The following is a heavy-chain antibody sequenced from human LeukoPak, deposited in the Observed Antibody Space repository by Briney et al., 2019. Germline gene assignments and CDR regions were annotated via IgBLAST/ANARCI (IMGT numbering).Heavy chain of an antibody. D-gene: IGHD1-1*01. J-gene: IGHJ5*02. Sequence: SETLSLTCTLSGGSISTYYWSWVRQPPGKGLEWIGYIYYTGSTDYNPSLKSRVTMSVDTSKNQFSLKLSSVTAADTAVYSCARGSVQGEFDPWGQGTLVTVSS. CDR2: IYYTGST. V-gene: IGHV4-59*01. CDR3: ARGSVQGEFDP. CDR1: GGSISTYY.